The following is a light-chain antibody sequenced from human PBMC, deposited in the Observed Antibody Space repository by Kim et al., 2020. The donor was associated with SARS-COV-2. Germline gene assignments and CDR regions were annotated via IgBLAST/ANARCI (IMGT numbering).Light chain of an antibody. V-gene: IGKV3-15*01. Sequence: EIVMTQPPATLSVSPGESATLSSRASQSVSSHLAWYQQKPGQAPRLLIYNAATRATGISARFSGSGSGTEFTLTIISLQSEDSAIYYCQQYNNWPPLTFGGGTKVDIK. CDR2: NAA. J-gene: IGKJ4*01. CDR3: QQYNNWPPLT. CDR1: QSVSSH.